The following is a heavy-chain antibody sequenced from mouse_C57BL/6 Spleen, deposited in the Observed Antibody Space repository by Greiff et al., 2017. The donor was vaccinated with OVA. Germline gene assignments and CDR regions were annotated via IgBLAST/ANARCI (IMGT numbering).Heavy chain of an antibody. J-gene: IGHJ4*01. CDR1: GYTFTDYN. V-gene: IGHV1-18*01. CDR2: INPNNGGT. D-gene: IGHD4-1*02. CDR3: ARCPTGTWAMDY. Sequence: VQLQQSGPELVKPGASVKIPCKASGYTFTDYNMDWVKQSHGKSLEWIGDINPNNGGTIYNQKFKGKATLTVDKSSSTAYMELRSLTSEDTAVYYCARCPTGTWAMDYWGQGTSVTVSS.